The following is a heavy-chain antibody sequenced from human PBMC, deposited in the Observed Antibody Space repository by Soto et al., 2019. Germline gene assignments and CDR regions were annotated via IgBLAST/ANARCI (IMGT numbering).Heavy chain of an antibody. CDR1: GFTFSSFS. CDR3: ARDLGWAFDC. Sequence: EVQLVESGGGLVQRGGSLRLSCAASGFTFSSFSMNWVRQAPGRGLEWISYIGGGGRLISYADSVKGRFAISRDNAQNSLYLQMDSLRDADTAVYYCARDLGWAFDCWGQGTLVTVS. V-gene: IGHV3-48*02. CDR2: IGGGGRLI. D-gene: IGHD6-19*01. J-gene: IGHJ4*02.